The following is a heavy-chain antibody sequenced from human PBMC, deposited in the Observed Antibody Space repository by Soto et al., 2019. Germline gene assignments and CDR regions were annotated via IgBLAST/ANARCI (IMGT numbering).Heavy chain of an antibody. J-gene: IGHJ6*03. D-gene: IGHD6-13*01. CDR1: GYTFTSYA. Sequence: QVQLVQSGAEVKKPGASVKVSCKASGYTFTSYAMHWVRQAPGQRLEWMGWINAGNGNTKYSQKFQGRVTITRDTSASTAYMELSSLRSEDTAVYYCASSLAAAKNYYYYMDFWGKGTTVTVSS. V-gene: IGHV1-3*01. CDR2: INAGNGNT. CDR3: ASSLAAAKNYYYYMDF.